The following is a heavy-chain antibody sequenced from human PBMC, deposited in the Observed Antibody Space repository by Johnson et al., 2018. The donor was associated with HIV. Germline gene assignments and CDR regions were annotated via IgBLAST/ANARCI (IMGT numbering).Heavy chain of an antibody. Sequence: QMQLVESGGGVVQPGKSLRLSCAASHFTFGAYAIHWVRLAPGKGLEWVAVASYDGDNKYYADSVNGRFTISKDNSKDTLYMEMNNLRLEDTAVYYTRATIPRDAFDIWGQGTMVTVSS. CDR3: RATIPRDAFDI. J-gene: IGHJ3*02. D-gene: IGHD5-12*01. CDR1: HFTFGAYA. V-gene: IGHV3-30-3*01. CDR2: ASYDGDNK.